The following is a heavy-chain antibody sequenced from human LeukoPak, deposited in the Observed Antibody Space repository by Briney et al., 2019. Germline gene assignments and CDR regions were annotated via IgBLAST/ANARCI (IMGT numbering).Heavy chain of an antibody. D-gene: IGHD3-22*01. V-gene: IGHV4-4*07. Sequence: SETLSLTCTVSGGSISSYYWSWIRQPAGKGLEWSGRINTSGSTNYNPSLKSRVTMSVDTSKNQFSLKLSSVTAADTAVYYCARDKRVYYDSSGYYDAFDIWGQGTMVTVSS. CDR3: ARDKRVYYDSSGYYDAFDI. CDR2: INTSGST. J-gene: IGHJ3*02. CDR1: GGSISSYY.